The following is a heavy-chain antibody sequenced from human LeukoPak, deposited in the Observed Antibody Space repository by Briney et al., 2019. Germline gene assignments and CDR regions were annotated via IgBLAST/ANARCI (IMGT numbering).Heavy chain of an antibody. J-gene: IGHJ3*02. V-gene: IGHV3-33*01. Sequence: GGSLRLSCAASGFTFSSYGTHWVRQAPGKGLEWVAVIWYDGSNRYYADSVKGRFTISRDNSKNTLYLQMNSLRAEDTAVYYCARDRDSSAFSGAFDIWGQGTMVTVSS. D-gene: IGHD3-22*01. CDR1: GFTFSSYG. CDR2: IWYDGSNR. CDR3: ARDRDSSAFSGAFDI.